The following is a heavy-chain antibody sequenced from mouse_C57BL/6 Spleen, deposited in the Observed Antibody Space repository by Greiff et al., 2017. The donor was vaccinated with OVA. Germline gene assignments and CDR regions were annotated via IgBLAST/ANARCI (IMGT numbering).Heavy chain of an antibody. CDR2: IDPNSGGT. J-gene: IGHJ4*01. V-gene: IGHV1-72*01. CDR1: GYTFTSYW. D-gene: IGHD2-3*01. CDR3: ARYGYYDYAIDY. Sequence: QVQLHQSGAELVKPGASVKLSCKASGYTFTSYWMHWVKQRPGRGLEWIGRIDPNSGGTKYNEKFKSKATLTVDKPSSTAYMQLRSLTSEDSAVYYCARYGYYDYAIDYWGQGTSVTVSS.